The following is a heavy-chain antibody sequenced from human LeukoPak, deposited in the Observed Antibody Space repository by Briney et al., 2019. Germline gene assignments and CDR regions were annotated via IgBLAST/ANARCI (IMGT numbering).Heavy chain of an antibody. Sequence: GGSLRLSCAASGFTFSSYAMSWVRQAPGKGLEWVSSISGSGGSTYYADSVKGRFTISRDNSKNTLYLQMNSLRAEDTAVYYCAKYSWDDGGDGTEYFQHWGQGTLVTVSS. CDR1: GFTFSSYA. CDR3: AKYSWDDGGDGTEYFQH. V-gene: IGHV3-23*01. D-gene: IGHD2-21*02. CDR2: ISGSGGST. J-gene: IGHJ1*01.